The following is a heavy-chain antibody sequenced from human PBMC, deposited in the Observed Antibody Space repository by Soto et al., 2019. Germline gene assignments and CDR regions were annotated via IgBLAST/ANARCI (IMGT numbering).Heavy chain of an antibody. CDR2: IYYSGST. CDR1: GGSISSSSYY. Sequence: SETLSLTCTVSGGSISSSSYYWGWIRQPPGKGLEWIGSIYYSGSTYYNPSLKSRVTISVDTSKNQFSLKLSSVTADDTAVYYCAGGSGWLKTAWGQGTLVTVSS. CDR3: AGGSGWLKTA. J-gene: IGHJ4*02. D-gene: IGHD6-19*01. V-gene: IGHV4-39*01.